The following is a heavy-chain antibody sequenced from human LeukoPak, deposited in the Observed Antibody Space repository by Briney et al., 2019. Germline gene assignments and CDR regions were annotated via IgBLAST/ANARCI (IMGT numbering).Heavy chain of an antibody. CDR2: IIPIFGTA. Sequence: ASVKVSCKASGGTFSSYAISWVRQAPGQGLEWMGRIIPIFGTANYAQKFQGRVTITTDESTSTAYMELSSLRSEDTAVYCCARDHELELGTPRYWGQGTLVTVSS. CDR3: ARDHELELGTPRY. V-gene: IGHV1-69*05. CDR1: GGTFSSYA. J-gene: IGHJ4*02. D-gene: IGHD1-7*01.